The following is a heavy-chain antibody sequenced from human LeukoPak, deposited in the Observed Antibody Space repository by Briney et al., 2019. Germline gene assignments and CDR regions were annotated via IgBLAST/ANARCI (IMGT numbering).Heavy chain of an antibody. CDR3: ARGVLLGGYYLS. CDR1: GGTFSSYA. V-gene: IGHV1-69*01. D-gene: IGHD3-22*01. J-gene: IGHJ5*02. Sequence: SVKVSCKASGGTFSSYAISWVRQAPGQGFEWMGGIIPIFGTANYAQKFQGRVTITADESTSTAYMELSSLRSEDTAVYYCARGVLLGGYYLSWGQGTLVTVSS. CDR2: IIPIFGTA.